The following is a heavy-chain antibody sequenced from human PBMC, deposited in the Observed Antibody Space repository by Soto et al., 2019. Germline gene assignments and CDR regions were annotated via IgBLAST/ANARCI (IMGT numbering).Heavy chain of an antibody. Sequence: PGESLKISCKGSGYSFTSYWIGWVRQMPGKGLEWMGIIYPGDSDTRYSPSFQGQVTISADKSISTAYLQWSSLKASDTAMYYCARLPGYYDSSGYYFDYWGQGTLVTVSS. D-gene: IGHD3-22*01. CDR2: IYPGDSDT. CDR1: GYSFTSYW. V-gene: IGHV5-51*01. CDR3: ARLPGYYDSSGYYFDY. J-gene: IGHJ4*02.